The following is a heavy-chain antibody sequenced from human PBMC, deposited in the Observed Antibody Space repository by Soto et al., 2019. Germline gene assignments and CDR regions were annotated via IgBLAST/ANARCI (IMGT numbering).Heavy chain of an antibody. V-gene: IGHV4-31*03. CDR1: GGSISSGGYY. CDR2: IYYSGST. CDR3: ARGNGFSTWFDP. D-gene: IGHD3-3*01. Sequence: SETLSLTCTVSGGSISSGGYYWSWIRQHPGKGLEWIGYIYYSGSTYYNPSLKSRVTISVDTSKNQFSLKLSSVTAADTAVYYCARGNGFSTWFDPWGQGTLVTVSS. J-gene: IGHJ5*02.